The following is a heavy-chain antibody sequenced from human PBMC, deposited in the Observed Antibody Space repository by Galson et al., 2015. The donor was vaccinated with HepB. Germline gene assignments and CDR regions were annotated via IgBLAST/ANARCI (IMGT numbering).Heavy chain of an antibody. CDR3: ARDSLGGLDV. Sequence: SLRLSCAASGFTFSNYGIHWVRQAPGKGLEWVTVISYDGSNKYYADSVKGRFTISRDNSKNTLYLQMNNLRAEDTAVYYCARDSLGGLDVWGQGTTVTVSS. D-gene: IGHD3-10*01. CDR2: ISYDGSNK. CDR1: GFTFSNYG. V-gene: IGHV3-30*03. J-gene: IGHJ6*02.